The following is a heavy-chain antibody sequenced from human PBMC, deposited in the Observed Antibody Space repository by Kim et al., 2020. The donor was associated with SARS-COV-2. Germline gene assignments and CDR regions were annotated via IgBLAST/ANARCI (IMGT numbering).Heavy chain of an antibody. CDR1: GYTFTSYG. D-gene: IGHD6-25*01. CDR2: ISAYNGNT. V-gene: IGHV1-18*01. J-gene: IGHJ4*02. Sequence: ASVKVSCKASGYTFTSYGISWVRQAPGQGLEWMGWISAYNGNTNYAQKLQGRVTMTTDTSTSTAYMELRSLRSDDTAVYYCARVVAPGPYTKPDFDYWGQGTLVTVSS. CDR3: ARVVAPGPYTKPDFDY.